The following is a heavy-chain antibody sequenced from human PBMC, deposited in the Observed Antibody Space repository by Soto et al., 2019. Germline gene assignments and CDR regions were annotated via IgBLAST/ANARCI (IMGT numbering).Heavy chain of an antibody. CDR2: INHSGNN. V-gene: IGHV4-34*01. D-gene: IGHD1-26*01. CDR3: ARGGSNDGHVAFDI. CDR1: GGSFSTYY. Sequence: QLQQWGAGLLKPSETLSLTCVVSGGSFSTYYYNWIRQSPGKGLEWIGEINHSGNNNYSPSPKSPVTMTLDTSSNQFSRKLTSVTAADTAVYYCARGGSNDGHVAFDIWGQGTMVTVSS. J-gene: IGHJ3*02.